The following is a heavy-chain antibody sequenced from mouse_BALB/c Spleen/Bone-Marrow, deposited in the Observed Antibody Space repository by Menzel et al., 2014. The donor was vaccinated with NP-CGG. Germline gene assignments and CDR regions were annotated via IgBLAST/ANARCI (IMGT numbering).Heavy chain of an antibody. J-gene: IGHJ2*01. D-gene: IGHD2-3*01. CDR3: ARWLLLDY. CDR2: IYPGTGST. Sequence: LQQSGSELVRPGASVKLSCKASGYTFTSYWMLWVKQRPGQGLEWIGNIYPGTGSTNYDEKFKSKATLTVDTSSRTAYMQLSSLTSEDSAVYYCARWLLLDYWGQGTTLTVAS. V-gene: IGHV1S22*01. CDR1: GYTFTSYW.